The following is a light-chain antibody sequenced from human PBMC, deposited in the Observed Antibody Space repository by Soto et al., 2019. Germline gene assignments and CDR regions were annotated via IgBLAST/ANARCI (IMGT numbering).Light chain of an antibody. V-gene: IGKV3-20*01. CDR3: QQYDSPPRT. CDR1: QSVSSSY. Sequence: EIVLTQSPATLSLSPGERATLSCRASQSVSSSYLAWYQQKPGQAPRLLIYGTSSRATGIPDRFSGSGSGTDFTLTISRLEPEDFAVYYCQQYDSPPRTFGQGTKVEIK. CDR2: GTS. J-gene: IGKJ1*01.